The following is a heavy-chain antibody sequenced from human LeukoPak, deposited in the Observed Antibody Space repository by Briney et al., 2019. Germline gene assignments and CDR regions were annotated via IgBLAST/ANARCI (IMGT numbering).Heavy chain of an antibody. CDR1: GGSISSYY. CDR3: ARGGYDYVWGSYRWTFHDY. Sequence: TSETLSLTCTVSGGSISSYYWCWIRQPPGKGLEWIGYIYYSGSTNYNPSLKSRVTISVDTSKNQFSLKLSSVTAADTAVYYCARGGYDYVWGSYRWTFHDYWGQGTLVTVSS. D-gene: IGHD3-16*02. J-gene: IGHJ4*02. V-gene: IGHV4-59*01. CDR2: IYYSGST.